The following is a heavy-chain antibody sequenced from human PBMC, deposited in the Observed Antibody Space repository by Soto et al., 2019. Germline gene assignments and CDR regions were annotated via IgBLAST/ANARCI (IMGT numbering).Heavy chain of an antibody. CDR3: ARAWGCRSNSCYAGRFDS. Sequence: PSETLSLTCTVSGCSISSYYWSWIRQPPGKGQEWIGYIYYSGSTNYNPSLKSRVTISVDTSKNQFSLKLSSVTAADTAVYYCARAWGCRSNSCYAGRFDSWGQGTLVTVSS. V-gene: IGHV4-59*01. CDR1: GCSISSYY. J-gene: IGHJ4*02. CDR2: IYYSGST. D-gene: IGHD2-2*01.